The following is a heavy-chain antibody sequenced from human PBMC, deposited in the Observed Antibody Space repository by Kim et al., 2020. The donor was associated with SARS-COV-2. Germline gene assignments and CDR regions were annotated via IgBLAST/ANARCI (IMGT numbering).Heavy chain of an antibody. CDR2: MNPNSGNT. CDR3: ARGVYCSSGSCPYYFDS. Sequence: ASVKVSCKASGYTFTSYDINWARQATGQGLEWMGWMNPNSGNTGYAQKFQGRVTMTRNTSISTAYMELSSLRSEDTAVYYCARGVYCSSGSCPYYFDSWGHGTLVTVSS. D-gene: IGHD2-15*01. J-gene: IGHJ4*01. CDR1: GYTFTSYD. V-gene: IGHV1-8*01.